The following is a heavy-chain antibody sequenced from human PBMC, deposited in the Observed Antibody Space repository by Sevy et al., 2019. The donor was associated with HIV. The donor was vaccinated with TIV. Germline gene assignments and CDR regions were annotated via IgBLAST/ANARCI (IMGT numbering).Heavy chain of an antibody. CDR1: AINIRDYW. CDR3: VRAIQLAASY. J-gene: IGHJ4*02. V-gene: IGHV3-7*02. D-gene: IGHD2-15*01. CDR2: INPDGSKI. Sequence: GGSLRLSCEASAINIRDYWMNWVRRAPGKGLEWVANINPDGSKIYYAESVKGRFTISRDSAKNSVFLQMTSLRAEDTAVYYCVRAIQLAASYWGQGMLVTVSS.